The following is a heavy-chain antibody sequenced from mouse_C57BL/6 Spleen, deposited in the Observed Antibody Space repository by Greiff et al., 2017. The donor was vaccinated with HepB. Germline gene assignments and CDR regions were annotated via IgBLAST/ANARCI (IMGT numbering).Heavy chain of an antibody. J-gene: IGHJ2*01. CDR1: GFTFSSYA. Sequence: EVKLMESGEGLVKPGGSLKLSCAASGFTFSSYAMSWVRQTPEKRLEWVAYISSGGDYIYYADTVKGRFTISRDNARNTLYLQMSSLKSEDTAMYYCTRESYGAYFDYWGQGTTLTVSS. V-gene: IGHV5-9-1*02. D-gene: IGHD2-12*01. CDR2: ISSGGDYI. CDR3: TRESYGAYFDY.